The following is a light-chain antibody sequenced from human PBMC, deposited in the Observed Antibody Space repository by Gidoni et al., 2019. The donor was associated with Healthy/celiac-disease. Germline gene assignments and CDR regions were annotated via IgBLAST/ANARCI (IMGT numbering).Light chain of an antibody. V-gene: IGKV3-11*01. CDR3: QPRSPWPRP. CDR2: DAS. Sequence: EIVLTQSPATLSLSPGERATLSCRASQSVSSYLAWYQQKPGQAPRLLIYDASNRATGIPARFSGSGSGTDFTLTISSLAPDDFAVSYCQPRSPWPRPFGPGPPVAIK. CDR1: QSVSSY. J-gene: IGKJ1*01.